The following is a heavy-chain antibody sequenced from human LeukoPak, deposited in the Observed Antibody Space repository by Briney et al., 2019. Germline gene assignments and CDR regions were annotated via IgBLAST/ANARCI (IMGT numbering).Heavy chain of an antibody. J-gene: IGHJ4*02. CDR1: GGSISSSSYY. Sequence: SETLSLTCTVSGGSISSSSYYWCCIRQPPGKGLEWIGSIYYSGSTYYNPSLKSRVTISVDTSKNQFSLKLSSVTAADTAVYYCASLRERSYYARGFDYWGQGTLVTVSS. CDR3: ASLRERSYYARGFDY. D-gene: IGHD4-11*01. CDR2: IYYSGST. V-gene: IGHV4-39*01.